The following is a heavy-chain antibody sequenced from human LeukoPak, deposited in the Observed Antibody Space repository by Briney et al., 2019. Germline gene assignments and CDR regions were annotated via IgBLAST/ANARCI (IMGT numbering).Heavy chain of an antibody. J-gene: IGHJ3*02. CDR1: GYTFTSYY. D-gene: IGHD2-15*01. V-gene: IGHV1-46*01. Sequence: ASVKISCKASGYTFTSYYMHWVRQAPGQGLEWMGIINPSGGSTSYAQKFQGRVTITADESTSTAYMELSSLRSEDTAVYYCARVVFRGYCSGGSCYSRPFDIWGQGTMVTVSS. CDR3: ARVVFRGYCSGGSCYSRPFDI. CDR2: INPSGGST.